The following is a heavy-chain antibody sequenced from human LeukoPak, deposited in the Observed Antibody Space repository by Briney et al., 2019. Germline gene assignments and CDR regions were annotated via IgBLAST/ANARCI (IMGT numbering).Heavy chain of an antibody. J-gene: IGHJ3*02. V-gene: IGHV1-8*01. CDR1: GYTFTSYD. D-gene: IGHD1-26*01. Sequence: GASVKVSCKASGYTFTSYDINWVRQATGQGLEWMGWMNPNSGNTGYAQKFQGRVTMTRDTSISTAYMELSRLRSDDTAVYYCAVFPGIVGGTPLRNDAFDIWGQGTMVTVSS. CDR3: AVFPGIVGGTPLRNDAFDI. CDR2: MNPNSGNT.